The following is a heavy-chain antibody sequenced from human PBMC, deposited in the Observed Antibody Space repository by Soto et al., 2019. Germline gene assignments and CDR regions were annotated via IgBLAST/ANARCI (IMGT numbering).Heavy chain of an antibody. D-gene: IGHD5-12*01. CDR2: ISNSGGST. J-gene: IGHJ4*02. V-gene: IGHV3-23*01. CDR3: AKYPAVTTKGFDY. Sequence: EVQLLESGGGLVQPGGSLRLSCAASGFIFSNYVMSWVRRAPGKGLEWVSGISNSGGSTNYADSVKGRFTISRDTSKNTLYLQMKSLRADDTAIYYCAKYPAVTTKGFDYWGQGALVTVSS. CDR1: GFIFSNYV.